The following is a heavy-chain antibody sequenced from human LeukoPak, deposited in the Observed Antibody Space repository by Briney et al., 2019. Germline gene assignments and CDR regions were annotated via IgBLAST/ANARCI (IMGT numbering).Heavy chain of an antibody. J-gene: IGHJ6*02. V-gene: IGHV1-69*13. D-gene: IGHD6-6*01. CDR2: IIPIFGTA. CDR3: AREGIEARPMTNYYYYGMDV. CDR1: GGTFSSYA. Sequence: SVKVSCKASGGTFSSYAISWVRQAPGQGLEWMGGIIPIFGTANYAQKFQGRVTITADESTSTAYMELSSLRSEDTAVYYCAREGIEARPMTNYYYYGMDVWGQGTTVTVSS.